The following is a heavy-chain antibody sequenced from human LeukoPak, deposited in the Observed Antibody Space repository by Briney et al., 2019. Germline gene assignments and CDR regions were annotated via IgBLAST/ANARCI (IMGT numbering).Heavy chain of an antibody. Sequence: GGSLRLSCAASGSTFSSYAMSWVRQAPGKGLEWVSAISGSGGSTYYADSVKGRFTISRDNSKNTLYLQMNSLRAEDTAVYYCAKDLRFGELSYFDYWGQGTLVTVSS. CDR2: ISGSGGST. V-gene: IGHV3-23*01. CDR3: AKDLRFGELSYFDY. J-gene: IGHJ4*02. CDR1: GSTFSSYA. D-gene: IGHD3-10*01.